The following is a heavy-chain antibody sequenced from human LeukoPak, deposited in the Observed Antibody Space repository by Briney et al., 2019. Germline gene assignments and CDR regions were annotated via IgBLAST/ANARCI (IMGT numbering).Heavy chain of an antibody. V-gene: IGHV3-30*18. Sequence: QPGGSLRLSCAASGFTFSSYGMHWVRQAPGKGLEWVAVISYDGSNKYYADSVKGRFTISRDNSKNTLYLQMNSLRAEDTAVYYCAKDSKSYYYGSGSYTHPDYWGQGTLVTVSS. CDR1: GFTFSSYG. D-gene: IGHD3-10*01. CDR3: AKDSKSYYYGSGSYTHPDY. CDR2: ISYDGSNK. J-gene: IGHJ4*02.